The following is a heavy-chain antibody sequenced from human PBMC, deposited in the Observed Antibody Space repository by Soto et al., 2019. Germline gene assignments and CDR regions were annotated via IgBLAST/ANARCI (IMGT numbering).Heavy chain of an antibody. V-gene: IGHV4-4*02. J-gene: IGHJ4*02. CDR2: IYHSGST. CDR1: GGSMSSSNW. CDR3: ARGGFNWNFDYFDY. D-gene: IGHD1-7*01. Sequence: SETLSLTCAVSGGSMSSSNWGRWVRQPPGKGLEWIGEIYHSGSTNYNPSLKSRVTISVDKSKNQFSLKLSSVTAADTAVYYCARGGFNWNFDYFDYWGQGTLVTVSS.